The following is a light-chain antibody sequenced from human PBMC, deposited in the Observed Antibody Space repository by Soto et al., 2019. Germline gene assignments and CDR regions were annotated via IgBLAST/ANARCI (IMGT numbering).Light chain of an antibody. CDR2: EVT. Sequence: QYALTQPASVSGSPGQSITISCTGTSSDVGGYHYVSWYQQLPGKAPKLMIYEVTKRPSGVSNRFSGSKSDNTASLTISGLQAEDEADYYCSAYTTRSAVFGTGTKLTVL. J-gene: IGLJ6*01. V-gene: IGLV2-14*01. CDR3: SAYTTRSAV. CDR1: SSDVGGYHY.